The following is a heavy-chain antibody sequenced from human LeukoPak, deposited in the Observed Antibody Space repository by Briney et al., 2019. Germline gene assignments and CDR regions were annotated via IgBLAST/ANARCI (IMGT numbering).Heavy chain of an antibody. CDR1: GGSISSYY. J-gene: IGHJ6*02. CDR3: ARNLITGTTDYGMDV. V-gene: IGHV4-4*07. Sequence: SETLSLTCTVSGGSISSYYWSWIRQPAGKGLEWIGRIYTSGSTNYNPSLKSRVTMSVDTSKNQFSLKLSSVTAADTAVYCCARNLITGTTDYGMDVWGQGTTVTVSS. D-gene: IGHD1-7*01. CDR2: IYTSGST.